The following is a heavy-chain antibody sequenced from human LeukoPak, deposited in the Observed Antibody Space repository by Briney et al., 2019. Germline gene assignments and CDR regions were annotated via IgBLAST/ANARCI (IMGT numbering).Heavy chain of an antibody. D-gene: IGHD2-2*01. Sequence: SETLSLTCTVSGGSISSYYWSWIRQPPGKGLEWIGSIHYGGSTTYNPSLKGRVTISVDTSKNQFSLKLSSVTAADTAVYYCARRLGGTSTGFDYWGQGTLVTVSS. J-gene: IGHJ4*02. V-gene: IGHV4-59*08. CDR2: IHYGGST. CDR1: GGSISSYY. CDR3: ARRLGGTSTGFDY.